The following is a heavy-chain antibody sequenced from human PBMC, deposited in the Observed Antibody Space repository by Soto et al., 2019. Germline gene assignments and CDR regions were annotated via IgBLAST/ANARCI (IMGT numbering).Heavy chain of an antibody. J-gene: IGHJ5*02. CDR3: ARDGDSSSWYGVENGFDP. D-gene: IGHD6-13*01. V-gene: IGHV1-3*01. Sequence: ASVKVSCKASGYTFTSYAMHWVRQAPGQRLEWMGWINAGNGNTKYSQKFQGRVTITRDTSASTAYMELSSLRSEDTAVYYCARDGDSSSWYGVENGFDPWGQGTLVTVSS. CDR1: GYTFTSYA. CDR2: INAGNGNT.